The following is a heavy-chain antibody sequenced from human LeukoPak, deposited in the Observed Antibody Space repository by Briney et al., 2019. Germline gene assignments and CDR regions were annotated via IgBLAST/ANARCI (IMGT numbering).Heavy chain of an antibody. D-gene: IGHD5-18*01. J-gene: IGHJ4*02. V-gene: IGHV1-2*02. CDR2: INPNSGGT. CDR1: GYTFTGYF. Sequence: GASVKVSCKAYGYTFTGYFMHWVRQAPGQGLERMGWINPNSGGTHYAQKFQGRVTMTRDTSISTAYMELSRLRSDDTAVYYCARDPGYSSPRGDYWGQGTLVTVSS. CDR3: ARDPGYSSPRGDY.